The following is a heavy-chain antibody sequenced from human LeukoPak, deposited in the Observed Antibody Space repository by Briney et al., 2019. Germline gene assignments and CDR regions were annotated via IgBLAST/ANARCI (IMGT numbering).Heavy chain of an antibody. V-gene: IGHV1-8*01. CDR3: ARVGYSSSVEYYFDY. CDR1: VYTFTSYD. Sequence: GASVKVSCKASVYTFTSYDINWVRQATGQGLEWMGWMNPNSGNTGYAQKFQGRVTITTDESTSTAYMELSSLRSEDTAVYYCARVGYSSSVEYYFDYWGQGTLVTVSS. CDR2: MNPNSGNT. J-gene: IGHJ4*02. D-gene: IGHD6-13*01.